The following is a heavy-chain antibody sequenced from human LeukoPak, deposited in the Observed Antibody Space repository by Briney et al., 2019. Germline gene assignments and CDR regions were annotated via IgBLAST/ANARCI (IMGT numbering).Heavy chain of an antibody. CDR3: VRDAAFRFLEWSPAFDI. D-gene: IGHD3-3*01. V-gene: IGHV3-48*04. CDR1: GFTFSSYS. CDR2: ISSSSSTI. Sequence: HPGGSLRLSCAASGFTFSSYSMNWVRQAPGKGLEWVSYISSSSSTIYYADSVKGRFTISRDNAKNSLYLQMNSLRAEDTAVYYCVRDAAFRFLEWSPAFDIWGQGTMVTVSS. J-gene: IGHJ3*02.